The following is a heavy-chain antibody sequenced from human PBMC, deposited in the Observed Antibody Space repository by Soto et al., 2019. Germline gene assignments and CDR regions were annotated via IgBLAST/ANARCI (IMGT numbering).Heavy chain of an antibody. CDR2: LSGDGRST. Sequence: GGSLRLSCSASGFTFRSHAIHWVRQAPGKGLEYVSALSGDGRSTYYADSVKGRFTVFRDNSKNTLFLQMSSLRVEDTAVYYCVKGNWAYSYNNWFDPWGQGTLVT. J-gene: IGHJ5*02. V-gene: IGHV3-64D*06. D-gene: IGHD5-18*01. CDR3: VKGNWAYSYNNWFDP. CDR1: GFTFRSHA.